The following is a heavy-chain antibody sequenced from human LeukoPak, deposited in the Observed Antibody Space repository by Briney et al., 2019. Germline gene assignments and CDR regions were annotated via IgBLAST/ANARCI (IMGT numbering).Heavy chain of an antibody. CDR1: GFTFDDYG. Sequence: GGSLRLSCAASGFTFDDYGMSWVRQAPGKGLEWVSAISGSGGGTFYTDSVKGRFTISRDNSKNTLLLQMNSLRAADTAIYYCAKGYDHYDDGGYYSRPDAFDLWGQGTMVTVSS. CDR2: ISGSGGGT. CDR3: AKGYDHYDDGGYYSRPDAFDL. D-gene: IGHD3-22*01. J-gene: IGHJ3*01. V-gene: IGHV3-23*01.